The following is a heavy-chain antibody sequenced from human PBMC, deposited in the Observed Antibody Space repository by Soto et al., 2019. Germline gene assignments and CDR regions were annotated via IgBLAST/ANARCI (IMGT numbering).Heavy chain of an antibody. Sequence: PSETLSLTCTVSGGSISSGGYYWSWIRQHPGKGLEWIGYIYYSGSTYYNPSLKSRVTISVDTSKNQFSLKLSSVTAADTAVYYCAREAVSGGYSYGYWFDPWGQGTLVTVS. D-gene: IGHD5-18*01. CDR1: GGSISSGGYY. CDR2: IYYSGST. J-gene: IGHJ5*02. CDR3: AREAVSGGYSYGYWFDP. V-gene: IGHV4-31*03.